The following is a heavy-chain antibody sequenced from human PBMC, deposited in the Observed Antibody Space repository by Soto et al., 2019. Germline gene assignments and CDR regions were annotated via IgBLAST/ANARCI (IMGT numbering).Heavy chain of an antibody. CDR1: GFRVNSYA. J-gene: IGHJ5*02. D-gene: IGHD3-9*01. CDR2: VSGSGYKT. Sequence: EVQLLESGGGFLQPGGSQRLSCVASGFRVNSYAMSWVRQTPDKGLEWVAAVSGSGYKTDYAQSVQGRFTISRDNSKSPVFLQMNSLRAEGSAIYYCAKGRYFESSGGCANLWGQGTLVTVSS. V-gene: IGHV3-23*01. CDR3: AKGRYFESSGGCANL.